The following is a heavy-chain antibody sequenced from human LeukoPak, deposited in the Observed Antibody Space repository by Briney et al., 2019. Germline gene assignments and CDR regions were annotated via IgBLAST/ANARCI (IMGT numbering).Heavy chain of an antibody. CDR2: IWYDGSNK. CDR3: ARDLSDYGDYVYFQH. CDR1: GFTFSSYG. Sequence: GGSLRLSCAASGFTFSSYGMHWVRQAPGKALEWVAVIWYDGSNKYYADSVKGRFTISRDNSKNTLYLQMNSLRAEDTAAYYCARDLSDYGDYVYFQHWGQGTLVTVSS. J-gene: IGHJ1*01. D-gene: IGHD4-17*01. V-gene: IGHV3-33*01.